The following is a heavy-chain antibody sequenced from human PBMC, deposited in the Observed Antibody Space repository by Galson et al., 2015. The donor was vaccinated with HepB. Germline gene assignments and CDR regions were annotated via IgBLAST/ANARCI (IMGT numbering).Heavy chain of an antibody. J-gene: IGHJ4*02. CDR1: GGSISSGGYY. V-gene: IGHV4-61*08. Sequence: ETLSLTCTVSGGSISSGGYYWSWIRQPPGKGLEWIGWIYYSGSTNYNPSLKSRVTISVDTSKNQFSLKLSSVTAADTALYYCARLGYCSGGACHPDDWGQGTLVTVSS. CDR2: IYYSGST. D-gene: IGHD2-15*01. CDR3: ARLGYCSGGACHPDD.